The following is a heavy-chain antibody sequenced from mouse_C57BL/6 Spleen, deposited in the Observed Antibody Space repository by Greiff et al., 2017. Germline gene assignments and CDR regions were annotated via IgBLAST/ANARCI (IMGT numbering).Heavy chain of an antibody. V-gene: IGHV1-64*01. D-gene: IGHD1-1*01. Sequence: QVQLQQPGAELVKPGASVKLSCKASGYTFTSYWMHWVKQRPGQGLEWIGMIHPNSGSTNYNEKFKSKATLPVDKSSSTAYMQLSSLTSEDSAVYYCARRDYGSSYWYFDVWGTGTTVTVSS. CDR1: GYTFTSYW. J-gene: IGHJ1*03. CDR2: IHPNSGST. CDR3: ARRDYGSSYWYFDV.